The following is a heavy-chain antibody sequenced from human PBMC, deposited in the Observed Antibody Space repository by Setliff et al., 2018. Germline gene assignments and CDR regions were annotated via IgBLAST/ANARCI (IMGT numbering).Heavy chain of an antibody. J-gene: IGHJ6*02. V-gene: IGHV4-59*01. D-gene: IGHD5-18*01. CDR1: GGFTSSFY. Sequence: SETLSLTCTISGGFTSSFYWSWIRQAPGKGLEWIGYVDHSGSTNFNPSLKTRVTMSVDTSKNQFALNLRSVTAADSAVYYCARDRTAYSYGLDVWGQGTTVTSP. CDR3: ARDRTAYSYGLDV. CDR2: VDHSGST.